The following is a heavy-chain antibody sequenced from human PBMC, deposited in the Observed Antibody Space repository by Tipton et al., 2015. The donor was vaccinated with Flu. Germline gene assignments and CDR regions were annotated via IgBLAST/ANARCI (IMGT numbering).Heavy chain of an antibody. J-gene: IGHJ6*02. Sequence: SLRLSCAASGFTFSSYGMHWVRQAPGKGLEWVAFIRYDGSNKYYADSAKGRFTISRDNSKNTLYLQMNSLRAEDTAVYYCAKEEGYCSSTSCQITYYYYGMDVWGQGTTVTVSS. CDR3: AKEEGYCSSTSCQITYYYYGMDV. CDR2: IRYDGSNK. CDR1: GFTFSSYG. V-gene: IGHV3-30*02. D-gene: IGHD2-2*01.